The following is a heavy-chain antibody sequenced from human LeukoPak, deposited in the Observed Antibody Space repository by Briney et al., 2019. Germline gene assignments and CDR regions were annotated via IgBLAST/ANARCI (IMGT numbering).Heavy chain of an antibody. CDR2: ISGSGGST. D-gene: IGHD6-19*01. J-gene: IGHJ4*02. V-gene: IGHV3-23*01. CDR3: AKLPVVGLYFDY. Sequence: PGGSLRLSCAASGFTFSSYAMSWVRQAPGKGLEWISAISGSGGSTYYVDSVKGRFTISRDNSKNTLYLQMNSLRVEDTAVYYCAKLPVVGLYFDYWGQGTLVTVSS. CDR1: GFTFSSYA.